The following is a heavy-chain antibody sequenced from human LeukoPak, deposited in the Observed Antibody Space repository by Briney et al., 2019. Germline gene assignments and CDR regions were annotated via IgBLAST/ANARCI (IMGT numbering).Heavy chain of an antibody. J-gene: IGHJ4*02. D-gene: IGHD7-27*01. V-gene: IGHV3-74*01. CDR2: IDSDGSNT. Sequence: GGSLRLSCAASGFTFSDHYMDWVRQAPGKGLVWVSRIDSDGSNTGYADSVKGRFTISRDNMKNTLYLQMNTLRAEDTAVYYCARNNWGIDYWGQGTLVTVSS. CDR3: ARNNWGIDY. CDR1: GFTFSDHY.